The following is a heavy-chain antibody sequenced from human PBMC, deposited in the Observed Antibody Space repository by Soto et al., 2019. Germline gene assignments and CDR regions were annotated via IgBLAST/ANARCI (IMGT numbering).Heavy chain of an antibody. Sequence: SETLSLTCSVSGGSISRAGYYWTWIRQHPGKGLEWIGYIYYSGSTHYNPSLKSRVSVSMGTSENQFSLKLTSVTAADTAVYYCARGIFLATAAAYFDNWGQGTLVTVSS. V-gene: IGHV4-31*03. CDR2: IYYSGST. CDR3: ARGIFLATAAAYFDN. D-gene: IGHD6-13*01. J-gene: IGHJ4*02. CDR1: GGSISRAGYY.